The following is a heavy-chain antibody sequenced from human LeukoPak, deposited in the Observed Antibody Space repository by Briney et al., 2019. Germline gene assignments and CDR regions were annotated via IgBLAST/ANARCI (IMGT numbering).Heavy chain of an antibody. Sequence: GGSLRLSCVASGFAFTNYGMMWVRQAPGKGLVWVSYINNDGRSTTYADSVKGRFTISRDNAKNTLYLQMNSLRDDETAMYYCVRNYNGMTYWGQGTLAIVSS. D-gene: IGHD1-26*01. CDR1: GFAFTNYG. CDR2: INNDGRST. J-gene: IGHJ4*02. CDR3: VRNYNGMTY. V-gene: IGHV3-74*01.